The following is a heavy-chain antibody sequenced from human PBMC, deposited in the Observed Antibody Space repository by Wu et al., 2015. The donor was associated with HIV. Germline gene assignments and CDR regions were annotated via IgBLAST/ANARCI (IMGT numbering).Heavy chain of an antibody. J-gene: IGHJ6*02. D-gene: IGHD6-6*01. V-gene: IGHV1-58*02. CDR1: GFSFSGTS. Sequence: QMQLVQSGPEVKKPGTSVKVSCKASGFSFSGTSIQWVRQARGERLEWIGWIVVGNGNTNYAQKFQERVTITRDMSTNTAYMEVSSLRNEDTAVYYXAVVPGLDVWGQGYHGHR. CDR3: AVVPGLDV. CDR2: IVVGNGNT.